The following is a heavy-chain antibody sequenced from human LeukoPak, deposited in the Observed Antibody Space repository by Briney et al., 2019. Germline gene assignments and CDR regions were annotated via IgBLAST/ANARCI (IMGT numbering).Heavy chain of an antibody. CDR1: GFTFSSYA. J-gene: IGHJ4*02. CDR3: ARAVAGSRFLFDY. CDR2: ISGSGGST. Sequence: TGGSLRLSCAASGFTFSSYAMSWVRQAPGKGLEWVSAISGSGGSTYYADSVKGRFTISRDNSKNTLYLQMNSLRAEDTAVYYCARAVAGSRFLFDYWGQGTLVTVSS. D-gene: IGHD6-19*01. V-gene: IGHV3-23*01.